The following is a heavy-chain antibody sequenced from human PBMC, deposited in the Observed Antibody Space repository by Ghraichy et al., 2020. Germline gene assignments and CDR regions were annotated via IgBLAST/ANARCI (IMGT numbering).Heavy chain of an antibody. J-gene: IGHJ4*02. D-gene: IGHD5-12*01. Sequence: SETLSLTCTVSGGSISSYYWSWIRQPPGKGLEWIGYIYTSGSTNYNPSLKSRVTISVDTSKNQFSLKLSSVTAADTAVYYCARRSRAGGYAYYFDYWGQGTLVTVSS. V-gene: IGHV4-4*09. CDR2: IYTSGST. CDR3: ARRSRAGGYAYYFDY. CDR1: GGSISSYY.